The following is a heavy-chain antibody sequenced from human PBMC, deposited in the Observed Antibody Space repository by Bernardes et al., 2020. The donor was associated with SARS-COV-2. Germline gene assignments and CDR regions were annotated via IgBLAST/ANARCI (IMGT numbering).Heavy chain of an antibody. CDR2: INPNSGGT. Sequence: ASVKVSCKASGYTFTGYYMHWVRQAPGQGLEWMGWINPNSGGTNYAQKFQGWVTMTRDTSISTAYMELSRLRSDDTAVYYCARERVGWVAGTTSYYYYGMDVWGQGTTVTVSS. J-gene: IGHJ6*02. D-gene: IGHD1-1*01. V-gene: IGHV1-2*04. CDR1: GYTFTGYY. CDR3: ARERVGWVAGTTSYYYYGMDV.